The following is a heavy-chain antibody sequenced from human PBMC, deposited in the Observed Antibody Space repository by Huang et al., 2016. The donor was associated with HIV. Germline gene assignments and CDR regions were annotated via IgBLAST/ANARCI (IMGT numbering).Heavy chain of an antibody. CDR3: ARDWHFDY. CDR1: GFTFSSYA. CDR2: IRGNGYST. Sequence: EVQLLESGGGLVPPGGSLRLSCSASGFTFSSYALNWVRQAPGKWLEWVSTIRGNGYSTYYADSVKGRFTISRDNSKNTLYLQMNSLRAEDTAVYYCARDWHFDYWGQGTLVTVSS. J-gene: IGHJ4*02. V-gene: IGHV3-23*01.